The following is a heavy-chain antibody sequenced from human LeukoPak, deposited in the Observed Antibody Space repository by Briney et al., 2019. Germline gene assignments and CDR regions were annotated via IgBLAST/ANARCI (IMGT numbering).Heavy chain of an antibody. CDR1: GGSFSGYY. V-gene: IGHV4-34*01. CDR2: INHSGST. D-gene: IGHD6-6*01. J-gene: IGHJ3*02. Sequence: PSETLSLXCAVYGGSFSGYYWSWIRQPPGKGLEWIGEINHSGSTNYNPSLKSRVTISVDTSKNQFSLKLSSVTAADTAVYYCARDPEYSSPAFDIWGQGTMVTVSS. CDR3: ARDPEYSSPAFDI.